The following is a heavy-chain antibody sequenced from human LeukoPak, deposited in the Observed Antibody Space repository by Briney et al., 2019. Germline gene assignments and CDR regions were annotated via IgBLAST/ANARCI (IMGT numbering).Heavy chain of an antibody. Sequence: SETLSLTCIVSDDSMRSSSHYWGWIRQPPGKGLEWIGSIYYSGSAYYKLSLKSRITISADRSKSQFSLRLSSLTASDTAAYCWARGATVATYYAMDVWGQGTTVTVS. CDR3: ARGATVATYYAMDV. CDR2: IYYSGSA. CDR1: DDSMRSSSHY. V-gene: IGHV4-39*01. J-gene: IGHJ6*02. D-gene: IGHD4-17*01.